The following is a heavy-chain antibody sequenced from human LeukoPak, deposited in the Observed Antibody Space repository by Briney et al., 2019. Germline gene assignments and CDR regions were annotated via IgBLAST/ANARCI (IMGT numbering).Heavy chain of an antibody. Sequence: SVKVSCKTSGGTFLSHTFSWVRQAPGKGLEWMGKITPVIETANYAQTLQGRVSIYADKSTTTVYMNLSGLRPDDTAVYYCARVNLRGSNYNWFDPWGQGTRVTVSS. CDR1: GGTFLSHT. CDR3: ARVNLRGSNYNWFDP. V-gene: IGHV1-69*08. D-gene: IGHD3-10*01. CDR2: ITPVIETA. J-gene: IGHJ5*02.